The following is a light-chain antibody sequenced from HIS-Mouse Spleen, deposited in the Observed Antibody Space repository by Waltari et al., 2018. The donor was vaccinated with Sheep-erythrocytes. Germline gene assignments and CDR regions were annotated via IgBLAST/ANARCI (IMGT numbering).Light chain of an antibody. V-gene: IGKV3-20*01. CDR1: QSLSSSY. CDR2: GAS. Sequence: EIVLTQSPGTLSLSPGERATLSCRASQSLSSSYLAWYQRKPGQAPRLLIYGASSRATGIPDRVSGSGSGTDFTLTISRLEPEDFAVYYCQQYGSSPLTFGGGTKVEIK. J-gene: IGKJ4*01. CDR3: QQYGSSPLT.